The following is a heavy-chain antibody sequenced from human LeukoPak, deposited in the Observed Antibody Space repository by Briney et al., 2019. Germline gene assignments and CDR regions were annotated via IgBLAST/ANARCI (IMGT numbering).Heavy chain of an antibody. Sequence: SETLSLTCTVRGGSISSYYWRWLRQPPGKGVEGFGEMYHSWGTNYNPSLKSRVTISVGKSKNQFSLKLSSVTAADTAVYYCARVLSSSWGVDAFDIWGQGTMVTVSS. D-gene: IGHD6-13*01. J-gene: IGHJ3*02. CDR2: MYHSWGT. CDR1: GGSISSYY. CDR3: ARVLSSSWGVDAFDI. V-gene: IGHV4-59*12.